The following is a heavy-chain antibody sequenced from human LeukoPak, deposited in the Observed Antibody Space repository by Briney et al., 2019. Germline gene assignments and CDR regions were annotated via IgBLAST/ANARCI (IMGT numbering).Heavy chain of an antibody. V-gene: IGHV3-7*01. CDR1: RFTFSSYW. CDR3: ARGEADYGDYPSHAFDI. J-gene: IGHJ3*02. Sequence: GGSLRLSCAASRFTFSSYWMTWVRQAPGKGLEWVANIKQTGTEKYYVDSVKGRFTISRDNAKNSLYLQMNSLRAEDTAVYYCARGEADYGDYPSHAFDIWGQGTMVTVSS. CDR2: IKQTGTEK. D-gene: IGHD4-17*01.